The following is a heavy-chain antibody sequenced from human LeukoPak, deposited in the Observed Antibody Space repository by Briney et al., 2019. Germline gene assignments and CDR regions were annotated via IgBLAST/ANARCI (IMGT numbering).Heavy chain of an antibody. J-gene: IGHJ4*02. CDR3: ARSRYDYIWGIDY. D-gene: IGHD3-16*01. V-gene: IGHV3-74*01. Sequence: PGGSLRLSCAASGFTFSNYWMHWVRQAPGKGLVWVSRINSDGSSTNYADSVKGRFTISRDNAKNTLYLQMNSLRDEDTAVFYCARSRYDYIWGIDYWGQGTLVTISS. CDR1: GFTFSNYW. CDR2: INSDGSST.